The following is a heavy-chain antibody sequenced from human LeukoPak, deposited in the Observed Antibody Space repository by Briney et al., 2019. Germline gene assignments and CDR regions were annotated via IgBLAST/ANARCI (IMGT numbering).Heavy chain of an antibody. CDR3: AFAGRFLEWLSIFDY. Sequence: GGSLRLSCAAPGFTFSSYAMSWVRQAPGKGLEWVSAISGSGGSTYYADSVKGRFTISRDNSKNTLYLQMNSLRAEDTAVYYCAFAGRFLEWLSIFDYWGQGTLVTVSS. V-gene: IGHV3-23*01. D-gene: IGHD3-3*01. CDR1: GFTFSSYA. J-gene: IGHJ4*02. CDR2: ISGSGGST.